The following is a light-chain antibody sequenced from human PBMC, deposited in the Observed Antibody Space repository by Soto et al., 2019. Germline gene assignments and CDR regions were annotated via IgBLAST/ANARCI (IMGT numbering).Light chain of an antibody. CDR2: AAS. CDR1: QGISSY. CDR3: QQLNSYPQ. V-gene: IGKV1-9*01. Sequence: DNQLTQSPSFLSASVGDRVTITCRASQGISSYLAWYQQKPGKAPKLLIYAASTLQSGVPSRFSGSGSGTEFTLTISSLRPEDFATYYCQQLNSYPQFGQGTKVEIK. J-gene: IGKJ1*01.